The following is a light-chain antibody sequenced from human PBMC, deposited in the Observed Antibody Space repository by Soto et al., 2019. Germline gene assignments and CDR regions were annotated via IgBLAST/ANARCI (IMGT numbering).Light chain of an antibody. CDR1: SSDVGRYDY. CDR2: DVS. CDR3: SSYAGGNTWV. Sequence: QSALTQPRSVSGSPGQSVTISCTGTSSDVGRYDYVSWYQSHPDKAPRLVIYDVSKRPSGVPDRFSGSKSGNTASLTISGLQADHEADYYCSSYAGGNTWVFGGGTKPTVL. J-gene: IGLJ3*02. V-gene: IGLV2-11*01.